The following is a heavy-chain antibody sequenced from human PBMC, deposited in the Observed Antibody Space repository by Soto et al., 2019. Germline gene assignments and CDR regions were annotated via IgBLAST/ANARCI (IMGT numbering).Heavy chain of an antibody. Sequence: PGGSLRLSCAASGFTFSSYSMNWVRQAPGKGLEWVSYISSSSSTIYYADSAKGRSTISRDNAKNSLYLQMNSLRDEDTAVYYCARGWSLFKTYDFWSGYYTTLDYWGQGTLVTVSS. J-gene: IGHJ4*02. CDR2: ISSSSSTI. CDR1: GFTFSSYS. V-gene: IGHV3-48*02. D-gene: IGHD3-3*01. CDR3: ARGWSLFKTYDFWSGYYTTLDY.